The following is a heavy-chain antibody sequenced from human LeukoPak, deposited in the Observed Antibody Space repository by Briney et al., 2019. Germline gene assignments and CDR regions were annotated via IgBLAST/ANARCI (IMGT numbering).Heavy chain of an antibody. CDR1: GGSFSGYY. CDR3: ARVGVHQKRAVDY. V-gene: IGHV4-34*01. CDR2: VNHSGST. D-gene: IGHD3-10*01. Sequence: SETLSLTCAVYGGSFSGYYWSWIRQPPGKGLEWIGEVNHSGSTNYNPSLKSRVTISVDTSKNQFSLKLSSVTAADTAVYYCARVGVHQKRAVDYWGQGTLVTVSS. J-gene: IGHJ4*02.